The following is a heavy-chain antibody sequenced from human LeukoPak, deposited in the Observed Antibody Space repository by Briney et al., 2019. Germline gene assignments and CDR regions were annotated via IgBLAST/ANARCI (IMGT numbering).Heavy chain of an antibody. CDR3: ARVSVLGMVYYYDY. CDR2: IYSDGSRP. CDR1: GITFSTYW. Sequence: AGGSLRLSCAASGITFSTYWMHWVRQAPGKELVWVSHIYSDGSRPSYADSVRGRFTISRDNAKNTVYLQMNSLEAEDTAVYYCARVSVLGMVYYYDYWGQGTLVTVSS. V-gene: IGHV3-74*01. J-gene: IGHJ4*02. D-gene: IGHD2-8*01.